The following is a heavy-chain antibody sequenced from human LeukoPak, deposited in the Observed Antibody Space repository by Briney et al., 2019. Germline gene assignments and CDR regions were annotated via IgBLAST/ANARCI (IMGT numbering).Heavy chain of an antibody. Sequence: SETLSLTCTVSGSSISSYYWSWIRQPPGKELEWIGYIYYSGRTYYNPSLKSRVTISVDTSKNQFSLSLSSVTAADTAVYYCARTISDSSGYYYSDYWGQGTLVTVSS. CDR3: ARTISDSSGYYYSDY. V-gene: IGHV4-59*08. CDR2: IYYSGRT. D-gene: IGHD3-22*01. CDR1: GSSISSYY. J-gene: IGHJ4*02.